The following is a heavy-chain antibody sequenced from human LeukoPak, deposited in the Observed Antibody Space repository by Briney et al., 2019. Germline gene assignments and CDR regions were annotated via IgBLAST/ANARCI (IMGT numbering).Heavy chain of an antibody. V-gene: IGHV3-30-3*01. CDR1: GFTFSSYA. CDR2: ISYDGSNK. Sequence: PGGSLRLSCAASGFTFSSYAMHWVRQAPSKGLEWVAVISYDGSNKYYADSVKGRFTISRDNSKNTLYLQMNSLRAEDTAVYYCASAAIAAAGMIDYWGQGTLVTVSS. CDR3: ASAAIAAAGMIDY. D-gene: IGHD6-13*01. J-gene: IGHJ4*02.